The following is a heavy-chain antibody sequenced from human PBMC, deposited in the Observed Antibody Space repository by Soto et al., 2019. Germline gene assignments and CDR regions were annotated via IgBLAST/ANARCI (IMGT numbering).Heavy chain of an antibody. J-gene: IGHJ2*01. CDR2: ISYDGSNK. CDR3: ARMVVYWYFDL. Sequence: ESVGGVVQPGRSLRLSCAASGFTFSSYAMHWVRQAPGKGLEWVAVISYDGSNKYYADSVKGRFTISRDNSKNTLYLQMNSLRAEDTAVYYCARMVVYWYFDLWGRGTLVTVSS. CDR1: GFTFSSYA. D-gene: IGHD2-15*01. V-gene: IGHV3-30-3*01.